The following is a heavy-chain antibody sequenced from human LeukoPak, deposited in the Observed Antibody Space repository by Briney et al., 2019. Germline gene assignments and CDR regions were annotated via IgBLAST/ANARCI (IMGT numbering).Heavy chain of an antibody. CDR3: ARDSGAAVGPGY. J-gene: IGHJ4*02. V-gene: IGHV3-66*01. CDR2: IYSGGST. CDR1: GFTVSSNY. Sequence: GGSLRLSCTASGFTVSSNYMSWVRQAPGKGLEWVSLIYSGGSTYYADSVKGRFTISRDKSKNTLYLQMNGLRAEDTAVYYCARDSGAAVGPGYWGQGTLVTVSS. D-gene: IGHD6-13*01.